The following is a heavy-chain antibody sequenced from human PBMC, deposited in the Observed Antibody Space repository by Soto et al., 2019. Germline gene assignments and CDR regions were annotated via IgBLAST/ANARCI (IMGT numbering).Heavy chain of an antibody. J-gene: IGHJ4*02. Sequence: PGGALGLSCVASGFTFSTYSMNWVRQAPGKGLEWVSYIGGSSRTIDYADSVKGRFTISRDNAKNSLYLQMNSLRDEDTAVYYCAGDLGYCSGGSCHRNAHFASWGQGTLVTVSS. D-gene: IGHD2-15*01. CDR1: GFTFSTYS. CDR2: IGGSSRTI. CDR3: AGDLGYCSGGSCHRNAHFAS. V-gene: IGHV3-48*02.